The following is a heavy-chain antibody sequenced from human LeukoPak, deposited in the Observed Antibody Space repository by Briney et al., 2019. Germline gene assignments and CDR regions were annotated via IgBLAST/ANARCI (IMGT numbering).Heavy chain of an antibody. V-gene: IGHV4-59*01. CDR2: IYYSGIT. Sequence: SETLSLTCTVSGGSISSYYWSWIRQPPGKGLEWIGYIYYSGITNYNPSLKSRVTISVDTSKNQFSLKLSSVTAADTAVYYCARGIPYYYGSGRKYYYMDVWGKGTTVTISS. CDR3: ARGIPYYYGSGRKYYYMDV. J-gene: IGHJ6*03. CDR1: GGSISSYY. D-gene: IGHD3-10*01.